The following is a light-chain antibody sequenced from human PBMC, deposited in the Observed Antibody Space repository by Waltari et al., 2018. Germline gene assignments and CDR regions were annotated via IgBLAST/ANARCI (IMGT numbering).Light chain of an antibody. CDR3: VQGTHWVT. V-gene: IGKV2-30*01. CDR1: QSLLYRDGNTF. CDR2: DIT. J-gene: IGKJ4*01. Sequence: DVVLTQSPLFLAVTPGQSVSISCKSSQSLLYRDGNTFLTWFHQRPGQSPRRLLYDITSRAAGVPARFSGSGSGTNFTLNIAGVEADDAGVYFCVQGTHWVTFGGGT.